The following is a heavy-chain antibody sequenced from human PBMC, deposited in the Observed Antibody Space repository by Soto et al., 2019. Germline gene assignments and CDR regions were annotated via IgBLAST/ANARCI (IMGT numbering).Heavy chain of an antibody. CDR3: AKDRPYSSSSDSYYYGMDV. D-gene: IGHD6-6*01. CDR1: GITFSSYG. Sequence: GGSLRLSCAASGITFSSYGMHWVRQAPGKGLEWVAVISYDGSNKYYADSVKGRFTISRDNSKNTLYLQMNSLRAEDTAVYYCAKDRPYSSSSDSYYYGMDVWGQGTTVTVSS. V-gene: IGHV3-30*18. CDR2: ISYDGSNK. J-gene: IGHJ6*02.